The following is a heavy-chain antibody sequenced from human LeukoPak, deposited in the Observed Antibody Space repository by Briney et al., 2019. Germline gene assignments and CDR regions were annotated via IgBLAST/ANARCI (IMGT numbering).Heavy chain of an antibody. V-gene: IGHV3-21*01. CDR1: GFTFSSYS. CDR2: ISSSSSYI. J-gene: IGHJ3*02. D-gene: IGHD3-10*01. CDR3: ARDYMVRGVMGAFDI. Sequence: AGGSLRLSCAASGFTFSSYSMNWVRQAPGKGLEWVSSISSSSSYIYYADSVKGRFTISRDNAKNSLYPQMNSLRAEDTAVYYCARDYMVRGVMGAFDIWGQGTMVTVSS.